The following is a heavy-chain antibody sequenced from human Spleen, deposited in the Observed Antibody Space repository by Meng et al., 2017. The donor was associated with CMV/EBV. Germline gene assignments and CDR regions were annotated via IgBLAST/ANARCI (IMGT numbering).Heavy chain of an antibody. D-gene: IGHD3-9*01. CDR1: GGSISSYY. V-gene: IGHV4-59*01. CDR3: ARGDSYEILTGYFPLVGAFNI. J-gene: IGHJ3*02. Sequence: SETLSLTCTVSGGSISSYYWSWIRQPPGKRLEWIGHIYHSGATNYNPSLKSQVTISVDTSKNQFSLKLSSVTAADTAVYYCARGDSYEILTGYFPLVGAFNIWGQGTWVTVSS. CDR2: IYHSGAT.